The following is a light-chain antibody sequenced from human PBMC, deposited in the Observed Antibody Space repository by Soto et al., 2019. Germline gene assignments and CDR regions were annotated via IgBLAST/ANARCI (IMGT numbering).Light chain of an antibody. V-gene: IGLV2-11*01. CDR3: CSYAGRYSWV. CDR1: SSDVGGYDY. CDR2: DIT. Sequence: QSVLTQPRSVSGSPGQSVTISCTGTSSDVGGYDYVSWYQQHPGIAPQLILYDITKRPSGVPDRFSGSKSGNTASLTISGLQAEDEADYYFCSYAGRYSWVFGGGTKRTV. J-gene: IGLJ3*02.